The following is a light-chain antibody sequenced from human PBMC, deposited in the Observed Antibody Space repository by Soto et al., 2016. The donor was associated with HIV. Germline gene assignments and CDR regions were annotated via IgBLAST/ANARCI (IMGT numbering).Light chain of an antibody. CDR3: QTWDNNIVI. Sequence: SYELTQPPSVSVSPGQTARITCSGDKLGDKYACWCQQKPGQPPMLIIYQDTKRPSGIPERFSGSNSGNTATLTITGPQAMDEADYYCQTWDNNIVIFGGGTSLAVL. V-gene: IGLV3-1*01. J-gene: IGLJ2*01. CDR1: KLGDKY. CDR2: QDT.